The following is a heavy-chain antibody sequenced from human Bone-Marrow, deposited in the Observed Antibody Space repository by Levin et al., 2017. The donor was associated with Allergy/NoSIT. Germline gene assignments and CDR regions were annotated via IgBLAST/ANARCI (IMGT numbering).Heavy chain of an antibody. V-gene: IGHV3-9*01. D-gene: IGHD1-7*01. Sequence: GGSLRLSCAASGFKFNDYGMHWVRQVPGKGLEWVSGISWDSSSIAYGDSVKGRFTISRANAKRSLYLQMNSLRPEDTSLYYCVKDLSNCNYPVLDSWGKGALVTVSS. J-gene: IGHJ4*02. CDR1: GFKFNDYG. CDR2: ISWDSSSI. CDR3: VKDLSNCNYPVLDS.